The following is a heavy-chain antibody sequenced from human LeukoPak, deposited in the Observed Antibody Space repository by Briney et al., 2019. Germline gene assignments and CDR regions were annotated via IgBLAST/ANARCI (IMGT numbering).Heavy chain of an antibody. V-gene: IGHV4-39*01. CDR2: IYYSGST. CDR3: ARHGGYSYGRWGYFDY. D-gene: IGHD5-18*01. CDR1: GGSFSSYY. J-gene: IGHJ4*02. Sequence: SETLSLTCAVYGGSFSSYYWGWIRQPPGKGLEWIGSIYYSGSTYYNPSLKSRVTISVDTSKNQFSLKLSSVTAADTAVYYCARHGGYSYGRWGYFDYWGQGTLVTVSS.